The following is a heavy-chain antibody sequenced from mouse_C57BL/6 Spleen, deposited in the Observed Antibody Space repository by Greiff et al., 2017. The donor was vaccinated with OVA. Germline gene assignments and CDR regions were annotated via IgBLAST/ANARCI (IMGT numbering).Heavy chain of an antibody. CDR3: ARDGYSWYFDV. Sequence: EVKLMESGPGLVKPSQSLSLTCSVTGYSITSGYYWNWIRQFPGNKLEWMGYISYDGSNNYNPSLKNRISITRDTSKNQCFLKLNSVTTEDTATYYCARDGYSWYFDVWGTGTTVTVSS. J-gene: IGHJ1*03. V-gene: IGHV3-6*01. CDR1: GYSITSGYY. CDR2: ISYDGSN. D-gene: IGHD2-3*01.